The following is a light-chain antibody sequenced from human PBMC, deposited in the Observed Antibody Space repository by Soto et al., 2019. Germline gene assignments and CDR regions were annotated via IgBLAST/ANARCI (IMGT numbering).Light chain of an antibody. CDR2: DVS. V-gene: IGLV2-14*01. CDR1: SSDVGGYNY. CDR3: SSYRSSSTVYV. Sequence: QSALTQPASVSGSPGQSITISCTGTSSDVGGYNYVSWYQQHPGEAPKLLIYDVSNRPSGVSNRFSGSKSGNTASLTISGLQAEDEAAYYCSSYRSSSTVYVFGTGTKLTVL. J-gene: IGLJ1*01.